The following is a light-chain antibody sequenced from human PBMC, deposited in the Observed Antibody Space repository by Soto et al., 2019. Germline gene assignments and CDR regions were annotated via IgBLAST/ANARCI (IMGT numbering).Light chain of an antibody. J-gene: IGKJ4*02. CDR2: SXS. CDR1: QDIGRY. V-gene: IGKV1-39*01. CDR3: QQILSSTRT. Sequence: HMTHSPASLPDSLGDRVTVTXQASQDIGRYFNWYQQDPGXAPEXXXSSXSKLQRGGPLRFSGSGSVTDFTLNITRLQPEDFANYYFQQILSSTRTFGEGTKVDIK.